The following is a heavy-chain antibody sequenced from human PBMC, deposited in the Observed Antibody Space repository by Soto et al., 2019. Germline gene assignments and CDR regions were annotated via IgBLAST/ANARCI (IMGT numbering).Heavy chain of an antibody. J-gene: IGHJ3*02. V-gene: IGHV3-9*01. Sequence: SLGIACASSEFTFDDYAMRWVRQAPGKGLEWVSGISWNSGSIGYADSVKGRFTISRDNAKNSLYLQMNSLRAEDTALYHCAKDWEPLIYAFDIWGQGTLVTVSS. CDR1: EFTFDDYA. CDR3: AKDWEPLIYAFDI. D-gene: IGHD1-26*01. CDR2: ISWNSGSI.